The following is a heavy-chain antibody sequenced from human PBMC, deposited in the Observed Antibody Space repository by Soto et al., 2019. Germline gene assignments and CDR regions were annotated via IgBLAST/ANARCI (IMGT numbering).Heavy chain of an antibody. CDR2: ISGFNGNT. J-gene: IGHJ4*02. Sequence: QVQLVQSGAEVKKPGASVKVSCKASGYTFNFYGITWVRQAPGQGLEWMGWISGFNGNTNYAADLQGRVTMTTDTSTSTAYMELRGLRSDGTAVYYCARIGVSSGHESPDFDSWGQGTLVTVSS. V-gene: IGHV1-18*01. D-gene: IGHD3-16*01. CDR1: GYTFNFYG. CDR3: ARIGVSSGHESPDFDS.